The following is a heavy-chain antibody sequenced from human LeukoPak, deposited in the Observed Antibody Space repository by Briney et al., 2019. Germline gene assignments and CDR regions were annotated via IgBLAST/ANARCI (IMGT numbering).Heavy chain of an antibody. J-gene: IGHJ3*02. CDR2: INPNSGGT. Sequence: ASVKVSCKASGYTFTSHGISWVRQAPGQGLEWMGWINPNSGGTNYAQKFQGRVTMTRDMSTSTVYMELSSLRSDDTAVYYCARGSRIRYYYDSSGYYPGAFDIWGQGIMVTVSS. V-gene: IGHV1-2*02. CDR1: GYTFTSHG. D-gene: IGHD3-22*01. CDR3: ARGSRIRYYYDSSGYYPGAFDI.